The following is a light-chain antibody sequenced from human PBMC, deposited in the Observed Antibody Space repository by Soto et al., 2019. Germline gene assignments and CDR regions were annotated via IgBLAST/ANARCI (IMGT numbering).Light chain of an antibody. Sequence: EIVMTQSPATLSVSPGEKATLSCRASQSVGSDLAWYQQKPGQPPRLLIFGGYIRAAGVPGRFSASGSGTEFALTINSLQSEDVGNYSCQQYNDWPWTFGQGTKVDIK. CDR3: QQYNDWPWT. J-gene: IGKJ1*01. CDR2: GGY. V-gene: IGKV3-15*01. CDR1: QSVGSD.